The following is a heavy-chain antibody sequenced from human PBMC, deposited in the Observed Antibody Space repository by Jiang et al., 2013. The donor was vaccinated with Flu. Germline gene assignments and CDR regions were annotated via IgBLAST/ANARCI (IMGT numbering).Heavy chain of an antibody. CDR2: IYPGDSDT. Sequence: GAEVKKPGESLKISCKGSGYSFTSYWIGWVRQMPGKGLEWMGIIYPGDSDTRYSPSFQGQVTISADKSISTAYLQWSSLKASDTAMYYCATRQGLKAEDYGDLYDWGAFDIWGQGAMVTISS. D-gene: IGHD4-17*01. V-gene: IGHV5-51*01. CDR1: GYSFTSYW. J-gene: IGHJ3*02. CDR3: ATRQGLKAEDYGDLYDWGAFDI.